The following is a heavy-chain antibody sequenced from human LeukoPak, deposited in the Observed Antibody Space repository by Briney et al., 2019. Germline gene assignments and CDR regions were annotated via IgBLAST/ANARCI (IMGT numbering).Heavy chain of an antibody. CDR1: GGTFSSYA. J-gene: IGHJ4*02. D-gene: IGHD3-3*01. CDR3: ARQSEFLEWLYYFDS. V-gene: IGHV1-69*05. CDR2: IIPIFGTA. Sequence: SVKVSCKASGGTFSSYAISWVRQAPGQGLEWMGGIIPIFGTANYAQKFQGRLTITRNTSISTVYMELSSLRSEDTAVYYCARQSEFLEWLYYFDSWGQGTLVTVSS.